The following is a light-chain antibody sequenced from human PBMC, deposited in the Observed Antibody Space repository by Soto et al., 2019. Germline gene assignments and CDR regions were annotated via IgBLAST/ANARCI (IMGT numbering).Light chain of an antibody. Sequence: EIVLTQSPATLSLSPGERATLYCRASQSISSYLAWYQQKPDQPPRLLIYDASNRATGIPARFSGSGSGTDFTLTISSLEPEDVAVYYCHQRSTWPFTFGPGTKVDIK. V-gene: IGKV3-11*01. CDR2: DAS. CDR1: QSISSY. CDR3: HQRSTWPFT. J-gene: IGKJ3*01.